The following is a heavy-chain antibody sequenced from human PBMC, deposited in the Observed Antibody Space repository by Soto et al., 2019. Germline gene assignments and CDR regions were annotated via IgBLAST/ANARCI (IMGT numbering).Heavy chain of an antibody. CDR1: GFTFSSYA. Sequence: PGGSLRLSCAASGFTFSSYAMHWVRQAPGKGLEWVAVISYDGSNKYYADSVKGRFTISRDNAKNSLYLQMNSLRAEDTAVYYCARDAGQGAGMDVWGQGTTVTVSS. CDR3: ARDAGQGAGMDV. J-gene: IGHJ6*02. CDR2: ISYDGSNK. V-gene: IGHV3-30-3*01.